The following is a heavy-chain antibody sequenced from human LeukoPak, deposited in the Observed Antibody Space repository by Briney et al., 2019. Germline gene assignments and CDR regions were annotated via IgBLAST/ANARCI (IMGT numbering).Heavy chain of an antibody. CDR1: GFTFTSSA. CDR2: IVVGSGNT. J-gene: IGHJ6*02. Sequence: SVKASCKASGFTFTSSAMQWVRQARGQRLEWIGWIVVGSGNTNYAQKFQERVTITRDMSTSTAYMELSSLRSEDTAVYYCAADREDSYGSYYYYGMDVWGQGTTVTVSS. CDR3: AADREDSYGSYYYYGMDV. V-gene: IGHV1-58*02. D-gene: IGHD5-18*01.